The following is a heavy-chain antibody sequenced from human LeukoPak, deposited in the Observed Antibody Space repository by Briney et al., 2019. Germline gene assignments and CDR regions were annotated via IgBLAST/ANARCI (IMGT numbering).Heavy chain of an antibody. J-gene: IGHJ4*02. D-gene: IGHD3-22*01. CDR1: GFTFSSYS. CDR2: ISSSSSYI. Sequence: GGSLRLSCAASGFTFSSYSMNWVRQAPGKGLEWVSSISSSSSYIYYADSVKGRFTISRDNAKNSLYLQMNSLRAEDTAVYYCARGSRYYDSSGYYVLDYWGQGTLVTVSS. CDR3: ARGSRYYDSSGYYVLDY. V-gene: IGHV3-21*01.